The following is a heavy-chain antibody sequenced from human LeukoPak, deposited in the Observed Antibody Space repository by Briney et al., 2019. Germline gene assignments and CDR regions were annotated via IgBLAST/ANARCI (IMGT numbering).Heavy chain of an antibody. J-gene: IGHJ4*02. CDR1: GFTFRSYG. CDR2: ISGSGGST. CDR3: ASHQYYDSSGLDDYFDY. V-gene: IGHV3-23*01. Sequence: PGGSLRLSCAASGFTFRSYGMSWVRQAPGKGLEWVSAISGSGGSTYYADSVKGRFTISGDNSKNTLYLQMNSLRAEDTAVYYCASHQYYDSSGLDDYFDYWGQGTLVTASS. D-gene: IGHD3-22*01.